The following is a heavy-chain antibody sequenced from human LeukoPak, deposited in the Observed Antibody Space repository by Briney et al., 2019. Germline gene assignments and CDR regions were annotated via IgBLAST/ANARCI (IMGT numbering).Heavy chain of an antibody. V-gene: IGHV3-13*01. CDR2: IGTAGDT. CDR3: AREDPEGVFDI. Sequence: PGGSLRLSCAASGFTFSSYDMHWVRQATGKGLEWVSAIGTAGDTYYPGSVKGRFTISRENAKNSLYLQMNSLRAGDTAVSYCAREDPEGVFDIGGQGKMVTVSS. J-gene: IGHJ3*02. CDR1: GFTFSSYD. D-gene: IGHD1-14*01.